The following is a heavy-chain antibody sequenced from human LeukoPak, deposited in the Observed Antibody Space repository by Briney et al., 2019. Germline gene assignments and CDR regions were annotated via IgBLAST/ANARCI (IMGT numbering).Heavy chain of an antibody. V-gene: IGHV3-11*01. CDR1: GFTFSDYY. CDR3: ARELYGSGSYTYYYYGMDV. J-gene: IGHJ6*02. Sequence: GGSLRLSCAASGFTFSDYYMSGIRQAPGKGLEWVSYISGSGSTIYYADSVKGRFTISRDNAKNSLYLQMNSLRAEDTAVYYCARELYGSGSYTYYYYGMDVWGQGTTVTVSS. CDR2: ISGSGSTI. D-gene: IGHD3-10*01.